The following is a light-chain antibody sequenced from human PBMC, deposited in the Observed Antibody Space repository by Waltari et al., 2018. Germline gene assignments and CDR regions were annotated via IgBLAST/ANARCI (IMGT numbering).Light chain of an antibody. Sequence: DIQLTQSPSFLSASVGDRVTITCRASQDITEYLVWYQQKPGKAPKLLIYAASNLQSGVTSRLSSGRSGTRFSLTIYRLQDEDFATYYCQQVKSYPHTFGGGTKVEIK. J-gene: IGKJ4*02. CDR1: QDITEY. V-gene: IGKV1-9*01. CDR3: QQVKSYPHT. CDR2: AAS.